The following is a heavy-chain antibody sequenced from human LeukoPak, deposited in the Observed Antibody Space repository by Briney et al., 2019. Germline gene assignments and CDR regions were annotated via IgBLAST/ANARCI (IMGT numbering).Heavy chain of an antibody. CDR2: ISRSGGST. Sequence: GGSLTLSCAASGFTFSSYSMSWVRQAPGKGLEWVSAISRSGGSTYYADSVKGRFTISRDNSKNTLYLQMNSLRAEDTAVYYWAKSLWASYYDFWSATTGFDYWGQGTLVTVSS. CDR3: AKSLWASYYDFWSATTGFDY. D-gene: IGHD3-3*01. CDR1: GFTFSSYS. V-gene: IGHV3-23*01. J-gene: IGHJ4*02.